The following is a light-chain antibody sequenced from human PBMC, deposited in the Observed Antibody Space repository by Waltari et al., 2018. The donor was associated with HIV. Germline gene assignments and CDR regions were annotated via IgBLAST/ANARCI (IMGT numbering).Light chain of an antibody. CDR1: MHKIGSKN. J-gene: IGLJ2*01. V-gene: IGLV1-47*01. Sequence: QSVLTQPPAASGTPGQRLTIPCSGSMHKIGSKNVYWYQHVPGTAPKLLMYRNDQRPSGVPDRFSGSKSGTSASLAISGLRSEDEADYYCVVWDDSLSGVVFGGGTKLTVL. CDR3: VVWDDSLSGVV. CDR2: RND.